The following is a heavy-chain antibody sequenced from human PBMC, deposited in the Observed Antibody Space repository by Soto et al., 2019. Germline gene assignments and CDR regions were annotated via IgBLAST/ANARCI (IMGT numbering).Heavy chain of an antibody. CDR3: ARHSLALRKNNWFDP. CDR2: IFYLGSS. V-gene: IGHV4-39*01. J-gene: IGHJ5*02. D-gene: IGHD3-3*02. CDR1: GDSIISSDFY. Sequence: LSLTCTVSGDSIISSDFYWGWVRQPPGKGLEWIGSIFYLGSSYYNPSLKSRVTMSVDTSKNQFSLRLRSVTAADTALYFCARHSLALRKNNWFDPWGQGIMVTAPQ.